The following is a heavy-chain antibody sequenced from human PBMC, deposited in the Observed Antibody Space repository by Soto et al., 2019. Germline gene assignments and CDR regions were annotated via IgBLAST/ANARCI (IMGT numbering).Heavy chain of an antibody. CDR1: EFSFNIYT. J-gene: IGHJ4*02. Sequence: SLRLSCAASEFSFNIYTMHWVRQAPGKGLEWVAVISDDGSKEYYADSVKGRFTISRDNSKNTLYLQMNSLRAEDTAVYYCAREVYYDFWSGFNTPPYYFDYWGQETLVTV. CDR3: AREVYYDFWSGFNTPPYYFDY. D-gene: IGHD3-3*01. V-gene: IGHV3-30-3*01. CDR2: ISDDGSKE.